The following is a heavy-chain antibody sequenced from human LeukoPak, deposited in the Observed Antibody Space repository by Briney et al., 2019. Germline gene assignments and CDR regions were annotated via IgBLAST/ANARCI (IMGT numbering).Heavy chain of an antibody. CDR1: GGSISSSSYY. D-gene: IGHD6-13*01. CDR3: ARGGRGIAAARPGDY. CDR2: IYYSGST. V-gene: IGHV4-39*01. Sequence: PSETLSLTCTVSGGSISSSSYYWGWIRQPPGKGLKWIGSIYYSGSTYYNPSLKNRVTISVDTPKNQFSLKLSSVTAADTAVYYCARGGRGIAAARPGDYWGQGTLVTVSS. J-gene: IGHJ4*02.